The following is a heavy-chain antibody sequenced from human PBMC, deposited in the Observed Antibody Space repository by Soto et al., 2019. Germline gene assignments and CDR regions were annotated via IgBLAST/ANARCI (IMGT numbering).Heavy chain of an antibody. CDR2: ISDTGNT. CDR3: ARHEFHSQSSGTYLDY. V-gene: IGHV4-30-4*01. Sequence: QVHLQESGPGLVKPSQTLSLTCSVSGGSLSDAGPYWSWIRQSPGKGLEWMAYISDTGNTFSDPSLRSRLTVSIDASKNQFSLKLSSVIAADTAVYYCARHEFHSQSSGTYLDYWGQGTLVTVSS. J-gene: IGHJ4*02. CDR1: GGSLSDAGPY. D-gene: IGHD3-10*01.